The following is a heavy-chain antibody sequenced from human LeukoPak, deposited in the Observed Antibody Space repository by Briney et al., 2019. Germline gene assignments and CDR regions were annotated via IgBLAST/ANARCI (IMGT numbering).Heavy chain of an antibody. J-gene: IGHJ4*02. CDR3: ARGFSGWTRYDY. V-gene: IGHV4-59*08. D-gene: IGHD6-19*01. Sequence: EPSETLSLTCTVSGGSISSYYWSWIRQPPGKGLEWIGYLYYSGSTNYNPSLKSRVTISVDTSKNQISLKLSSVTAADTAVYYCARGFSGWTRYDYWGQGTLVTVSS. CDR1: GGSISSYY. CDR2: LYYSGST.